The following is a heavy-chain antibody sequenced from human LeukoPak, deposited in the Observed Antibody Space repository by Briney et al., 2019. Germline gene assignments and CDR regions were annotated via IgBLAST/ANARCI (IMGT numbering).Heavy chain of an antibody. Sequence: GGSLRLSCAASGFTASSNYMSWVRQAPGKGLEWVSAISGSGGSTYYADSVKGRFTISRDNSKNTLYLQMNSLRAEDTAVYYCAKEGLLWFGESFDYWGQGTLVTVSS. CDR2: ISGSGGST. D-gene: IGHD3-10*01. CDR3: AKEGLLWFGESFDY. CDR1: GFTASSNY. V-gene: IGHV3-23*01. J-gene: IGHJ4*02.